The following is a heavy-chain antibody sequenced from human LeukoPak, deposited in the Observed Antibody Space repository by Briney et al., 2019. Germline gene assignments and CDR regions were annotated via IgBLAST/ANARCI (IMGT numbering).Heavy chain of an antibody. D-gene: IGHD6-13*01. Sequence: SVKVSCKASGGTFSSYAISWVRQAPGQGLEWMGRIIPILGIANYAQKFQGRVTITADKSTSTAYMELSSLRSEDTAVYYCARGSSSLYLFDYWGQGTLVTVSS. V-gene: IGHV1-69*04. J-gene: IGHJ4*02. CDR3: ARGSSSLYLFDY. CDR2: IIPILGIA. CDR1: GGTFSSYA.